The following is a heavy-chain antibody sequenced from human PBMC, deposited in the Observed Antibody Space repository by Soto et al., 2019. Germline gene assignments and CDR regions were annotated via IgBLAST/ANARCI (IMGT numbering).Heavy chain of an antibody. V-gene: IGHV1-3*01. J-gene: IGHJ3*02. CDR3: ARDYYGSGSYYSPRFGI. Sequence: ASVKVSCKASGYTFTSYAMHWVRQAPGQRLEWMGWINAGNGNTRYSQKFQGRVTITRDTSASTAYMELSSLRSEDTAVYYCARDYYGSGSYYSPRFGIWGQGXMVSV. D-gene: IGHD3-10*01. CDR2: INAGNGNT. CDR1: GYTFTSYA.